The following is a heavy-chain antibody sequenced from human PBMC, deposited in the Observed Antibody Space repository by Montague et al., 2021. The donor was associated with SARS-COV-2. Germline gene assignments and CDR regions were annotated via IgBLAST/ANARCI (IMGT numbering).Heavy chain of an antibody. D-gene: IGHD3-22*01. CDR2: IYYSGST. CDR3: AREVRYYYDSSGPGAFDI. Sequence: SETLSLTCTVSGGSISSYYWSWIRQPPGKGLEWIGYIYYSGSTNYNPSLKSRVTISVDTSKNQSSLKLSSVTAADTAVYYCAREVRYYYDSSGPGAFDIWGQGTMVTVSS. J-gene: IGHJ3*02. CDR1: GGSISSYY. V-gene: IGHV4-59*01.